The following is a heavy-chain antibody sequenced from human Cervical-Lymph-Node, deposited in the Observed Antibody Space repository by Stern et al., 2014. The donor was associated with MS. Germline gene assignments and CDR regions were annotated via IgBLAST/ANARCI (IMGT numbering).Heavy chain of an antibody. D-gene: IGHD3-22*01. J-gene: IGHJ6*02. CDR1: GFSFSNYG. CDR3: VKSSSYYAMDV. CDR2: IRHDESKK. V-gene: IGHV3-33*06. Sequence: VQLVESGGGVVQPGRSLRLSCAASGFSFSNYGMHWVRQAPGKGLEWVAYIRHDESKKYYGDSVKGRFTISRDNSKNTLYLQMNSLRSEDTAVYKCVKSSSYYAMDVWGQGTTVTVSS.